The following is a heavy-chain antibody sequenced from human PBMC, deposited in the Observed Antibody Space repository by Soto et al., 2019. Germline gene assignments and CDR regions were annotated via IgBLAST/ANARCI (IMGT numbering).Heavy chain of an antibody. CDR2: IWSDGNNK. Sequence: QVQLVESGGGVVQPGRSLRLSCAASGFTFNTYGFHWVRQAPGKGLEWVSVIWSDGNNKYYADSVKGRFTISRDSSKNTLYRQMTSLRVEDTAVYYCARIQLDTIMALDYWGQGTLVTVSS. V-gene: IGHV3-33*01. CDR3: ARIQLDTIMALDY. D-gene: IGHD1-1*01. CDR1: GFTFNTYG. J-gene: IGHJ4*02.